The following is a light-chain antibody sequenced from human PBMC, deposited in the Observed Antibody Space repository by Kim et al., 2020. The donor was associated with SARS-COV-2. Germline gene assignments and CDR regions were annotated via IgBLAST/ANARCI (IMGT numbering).Light chain of an antibody. CDR3: QQRTNWPPSLT. Sequence: EVVLTQSPVTLSLSPGERATLSCRASQSVSTYLAWYQQRPGQAPRLVIYDASKRATGIPARFSGSGSGTDFTLTISSLEPEDFALYYCQQRTNWPPSLTFGGGTKVDIK. J-gene: IGKJ4*01. CDR2: DAS. CDR1: QSVSTY. V-gene: IGKV3-11*01.